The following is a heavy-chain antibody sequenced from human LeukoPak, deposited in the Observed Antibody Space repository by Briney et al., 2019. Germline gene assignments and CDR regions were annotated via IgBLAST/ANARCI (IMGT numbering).Heavy chain of an antibody. CDR1: GDSVSSNSVT. J-gene: IGHJ5*02. Sequence: SQTLSLTCAISGDSVSSNSVTRNWIRQSPSRGLEWLGRTYYRSTWYNDYAVSVRGRITVNPDTSKNQFSLKLSSVTAADTAVYYCARHYRKLGLHWFDPWGQGTLVTVSS. V-gene: IGHV6-1*01. CDR2: TYYRSTWYN. CDR3: ARHYRKLGLHWFDP. D-gene: IGHD7-27*01.